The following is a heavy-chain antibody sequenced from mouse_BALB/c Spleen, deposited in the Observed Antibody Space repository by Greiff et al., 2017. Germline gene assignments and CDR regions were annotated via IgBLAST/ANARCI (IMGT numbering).Heavy chain of an antibody. Sequence: VKLVESGAELVRPGSSVKISCKASGYAFSSYWMNCVKQRPGQGLEWFGQIYPGDGDTNYNAKFKGKATLTADKSSSTAYMQLNSLTSEDSAVYFCARSPAYYSKFDYWGQGTTLTVSS. V-gene: IGHV1-80*01. CDR1: GYAFSSYW. CDR3: ARSPAYYSKFDY. CDR2: IYPGDGDT. D-gene: IGHD2-5*01. J-gene: IGHJ2*01.